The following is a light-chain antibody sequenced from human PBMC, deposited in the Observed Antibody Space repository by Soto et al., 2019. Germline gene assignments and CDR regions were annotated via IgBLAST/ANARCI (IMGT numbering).Light chain of an antibody. CDR1: QSVYSN. Sequence: EIVLTHSPDTLCVSTWQRATLYCSPSQSVYSNLAWYQQKPGQAPRLLIYDASARATGVPARFSGSGSGTEFTLTISSLQSEDFAVYYCQQYNNWPTITFGQGTRLETK. CDR2: DAS. V-gene: IGKV3-15*01. CDR3: QQYNNWPTIT. J-gene: IGKJ5*01.